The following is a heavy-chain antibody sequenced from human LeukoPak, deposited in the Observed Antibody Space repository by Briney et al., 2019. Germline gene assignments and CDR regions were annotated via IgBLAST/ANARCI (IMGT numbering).Heavy chain of an antibody. Sequence: SETLSLTCTLSGDSISSSGYCWGWIRQPPGTGLECVGVICYTGNTYYNPSLKSRVTISVDTSKNQFSLRLSSVTAADTAVYYCARDAYDILTGYSNFYYYYYGMDVWGQGTTVTVSS. CDR1: GDSISSSGYC. D-gene: IGHD3-9*01. V-gene: IGHV4-39*02. CDR3: ARDAYDILTGYSNFYYYYYGMDV. J-gene: IGHJ6*02. CDR2: ICYTGNT.